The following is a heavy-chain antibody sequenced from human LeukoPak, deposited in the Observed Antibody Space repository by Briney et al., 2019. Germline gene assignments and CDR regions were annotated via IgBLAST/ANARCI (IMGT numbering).Heavy chain of an antibody. CDR1: GFTFSNYA. J-gene: IGHJ4*02. V-gene: IGHV3-23*01. CDR2: ISGSGGST. D-gene: IGHD6-13*01. CDR3: ARGRYSIAAAGTGYYFDY. Sequence: TGGSLRLSCAASGFTFSNYAMSWVRQAPGKGLEWVSAISGSGGSTYYADSVKGRFTISRDNAKNSLYLQMNSLRAEDTAVYYCARGRYSIAAAGTGYYFDYWGQGTLVTVSS.